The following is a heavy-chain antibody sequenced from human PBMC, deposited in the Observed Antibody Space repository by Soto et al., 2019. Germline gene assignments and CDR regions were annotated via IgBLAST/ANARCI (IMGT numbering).Heavy chain of an antibody. CDR1: GGSTSSYY. Sequence: PSETLSLTCTVSGGSTSSYYWSWIRQPPGKGLEWIGYIYYSGSTNYNPSLKSRVTISVDTSKNQFSLKLSSVTAADTAVYYCARSGSWDWDDYYGMDVWGQGTTVTVSS. D-gene: IGHD2-15*01. CDR3: ARSGSWDWDDYYGMDV. J-gene: IGHJ6*02. CDR2: IYYSGST. V-gene: IGHV4-59*01.